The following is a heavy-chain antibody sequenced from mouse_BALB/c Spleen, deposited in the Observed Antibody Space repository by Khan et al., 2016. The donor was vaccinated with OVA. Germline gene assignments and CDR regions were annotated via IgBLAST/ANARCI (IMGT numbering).Heavy chain of an antibody. D-gene: IGHD1-1*01. CDR2: ISGDSNTI. V-gene: IGHV5-17*02. CDR3: ATSYFYGYYFDY. J-gene: IGHJ2*01. CDR1: GFTFSSYG. Sequence: EVELVESGGGLVQPGGSRNLSCVASGFTFSSYGMHWVRQAPEKGLEWVAYISGDSNTIYYADTVKGRFTISRDNPKNTLFLQMTSLMSEDTARYFCATSYFYGYYFDYWGPGTTLTVSS.